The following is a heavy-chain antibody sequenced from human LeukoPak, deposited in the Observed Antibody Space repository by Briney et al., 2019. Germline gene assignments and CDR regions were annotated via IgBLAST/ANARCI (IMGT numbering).Heavy chain of an antibody. V-gene: IGHV3-48*04. Sequence: PGGSLRLSCAASGFTFSSYAMSWVRQAPGKGLEWVSHVSSSGGNIYYAESVKGRLTISRDNGRNSLFLQMDSLRVDDTAVYYCARTPGMTTVTNSYYNFYIDVWGKGTTVTVSS. CDR1: GFTFSSYA. D-gene: IGHD4-17*01. CDR3: ARTPGMTTVTNSYYNFYIDV. J-gene: IGHJ6*03. CDR2: VSSSGGNI.